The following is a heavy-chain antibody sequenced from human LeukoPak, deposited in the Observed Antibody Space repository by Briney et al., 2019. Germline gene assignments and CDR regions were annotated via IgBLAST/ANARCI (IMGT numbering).Heavy chain of an antibody. D-gene: IGHD5-12*01. CDR1: GYSFPNYW. Sequence: GESLQISCKGSGYSFPNYWIGWVRQMPGKGLEWLGILYPGDSDTRYSPSFQGQVTISADKSISTAYLQWSSLKASDTAMYYCASRLRERFDSWGQGTLVTVSP. J-gene: IGHJ4*02. CDR3: ASRLRERFDS. V-gene: IGHV5-51*01. CDR2: LYPGDSDT.